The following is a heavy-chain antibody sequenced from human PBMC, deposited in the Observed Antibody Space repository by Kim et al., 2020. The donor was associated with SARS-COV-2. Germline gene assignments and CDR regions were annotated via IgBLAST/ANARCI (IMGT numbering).Heavy chain of an antibody. J-gene: IGHJ4*02. CDR3: ARSPDYDFWSGYFY. Sequence: SQKCQGRVTITRDTSASTAYMELSSLRSEDTAVYYCARSPDYDFWSGYFYWGQGTLVTVSS. D-gene: IGHD3-3*01. V-gene: IGHV1-3*01.